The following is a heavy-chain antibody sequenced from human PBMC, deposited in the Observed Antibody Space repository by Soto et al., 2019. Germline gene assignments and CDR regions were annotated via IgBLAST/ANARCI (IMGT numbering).Heavy chain of an antibody. Sequence: SETLSLTCTVSGGSISSSRCHWGWIRQPPGKGLEWIASIKYSGTTFYNPSLKSRVTISVDTSKSQFSLNVSSVTAADTALYYCARHSTGWYAAFDVWDQGTMVTVSS. J-gene: IGHJ3*01. CDR2: IKYSGTT. CDR1: GGSISSSRCH. D-gene: IGHD6-19*01. V-gene: IGHV4-39*01. CDR3: ARHSTGWYAAFDV.